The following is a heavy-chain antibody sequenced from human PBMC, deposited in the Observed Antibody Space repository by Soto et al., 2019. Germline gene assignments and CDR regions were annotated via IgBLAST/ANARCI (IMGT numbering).Heavy chain of an antibody. CDR1: GFTFSSYA. CDR2: ISGSGGST. CDR3: AKALHYDILTGYPNLYYFDY. J-gene: IGHJ4*02. V-gene: IGHV3-23*01. Sequence: GGSLRLSCEASGFTFSSYAMSWVRQAPGKGLEWVSAISGSGGSTYYADSVKGRFTISRDNSKNTLYLQMNSLRAEDTAVYYCAKALHYDILTGYPNLYYFDYWGQGTLVTVSS. D-gene: IGHD3-9*01.